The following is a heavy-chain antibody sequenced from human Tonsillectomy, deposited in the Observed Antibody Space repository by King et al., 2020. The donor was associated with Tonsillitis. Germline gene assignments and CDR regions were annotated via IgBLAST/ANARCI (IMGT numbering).Heavy chain of an antibody. Sequence: VQLQESGPGLVKPSETLSLTCTVSGGSVSSYYWSWIRQPPGKGLESIGFMSYSGNTKYNPSLTSRVTISVDTSKNQFSQKLSSVTAADTAVFYCARLNYYDTSGYTYDYWGQGIVVTVSS. J-gene: IGHJ4*02. D-gene: IGHD3-22*01. CDR3: ARLNYYDTSGYTYDY. V-gene: IGHV4-59*08. CDR2: MSYSGNT. CDR1: GGSVSSYY.